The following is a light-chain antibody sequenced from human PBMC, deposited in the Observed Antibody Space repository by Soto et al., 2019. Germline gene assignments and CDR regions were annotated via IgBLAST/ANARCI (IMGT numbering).Light chain of an antibody. CDR1: SSDVWSYKL. CDR2: EGS. J-gene: IGLJ1*01. Sequence: QSVLTQPASVSGSPGQSITISCTGTSSDVWSYKLVSWYQQHPGKAPKLMIYEGSKRPSGVSNRFSGSKSDNTASLTISGLQAEDEADYYCCSYAGSSTFYVFGTGTKVTVL. V-gene: IGLV2-23*01. CDR3: CSYAGSSTFYV.